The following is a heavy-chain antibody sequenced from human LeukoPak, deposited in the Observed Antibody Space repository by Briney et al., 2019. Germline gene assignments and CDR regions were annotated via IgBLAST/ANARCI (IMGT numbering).Heavy chain of an antibody. Sequence: PGGSLRLSCAPSGFTFSSYAMTWVRQAPGKGLEWVSAIGSSGNTFYADSVKGRFTISRDNSKSTLYLQMNSPRAEDTALYYCAKGTSWISPYYYMDVWGTGTTVTVSS. CDR2: IGSSGNT. CDR3: AKGTSWISPYYYMDV. V-gene: IGHV3-23*01. CDR1: GFTFSSYA. J-gene: IGHJ6*03. D-gene: IGHD2-2*01.